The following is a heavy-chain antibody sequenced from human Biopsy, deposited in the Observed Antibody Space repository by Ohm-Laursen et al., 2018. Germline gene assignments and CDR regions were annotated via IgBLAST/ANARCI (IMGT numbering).Heavy chain of an antibody. Sequence: SETLSLTCSVSGSSIRTFDYYWGWVRQPPGKGLEWIGCDFYSGTTYYNPSLKRRVTISQDESNNQFSLTLTSVTAADTAVYYCVRGGSGSFPFDYWGPGTLVTVSP. V-gene: IGHV4-39*07. CDR2: DFYSGTT. CDR1: GSSIRTFDYY. J-gene: IGHJ4*02. D-gene: IGHD3-10*01. CDR3: VRGGSGSFPFDY.